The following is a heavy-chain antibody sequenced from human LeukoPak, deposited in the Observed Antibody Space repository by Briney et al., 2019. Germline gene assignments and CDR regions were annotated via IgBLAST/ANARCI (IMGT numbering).Heavy chain of an antibody. D-gene: IGHD6-19*01. J-gene: IGHJ4*02. CDR3: ATQLNYSSGWYYFDY. Sequence: SETLSLTCTVSGGSISSGSYYWSWVRQPPGKGLEWIGYIYYSGSTNYNPSLKSRVTISVDTSKNQFSLKLSSVTAADTAVYYCATQLNYSSGWYYFDYWGQGTLVTVSS. CDR1: GGSISSGSYY. V-gene: IGHV4-61*01. CDR2: IYYSGST.